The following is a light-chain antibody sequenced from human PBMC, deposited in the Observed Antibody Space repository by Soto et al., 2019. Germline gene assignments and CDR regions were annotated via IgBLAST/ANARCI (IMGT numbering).Light chain of an antibody. Sequence: DIQMTQSPSTLSASVEDRVAITCRASQNIGDLLAWYQQKPGEAPKLLIYTASYLESGVPSRFSGSGSGTEFTLTISSLQPGDLATYYCQHYSAFSVTFGQGTKVEIK. V-gene: IGKV1-5*03. CDR1: QNIGDL. CDR2: TAS. J-gene: IGKJ1*01. CDR3: QHYSAFSVT.